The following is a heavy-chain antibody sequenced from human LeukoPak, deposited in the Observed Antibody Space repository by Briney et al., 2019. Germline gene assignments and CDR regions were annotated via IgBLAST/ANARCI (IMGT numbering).Heavy chain of an antibody. D-gene: IGHD3-10*01. V-gene: IGHV3-49*04. CDR3: TRDRVLWFGELPYYYYGMDV. Sequence: PGGSLRLSCTASGFTFCGYAMSWVRQARGKGVEWVGFIRSKDYGGTREYSACVKGRFTMSRDEYKSIAYLQMNSLKTEHTAVYYCTRDRVLWFGELPYYYYGMDVWGQGTTVTVSS. CDR1: GFTFCGYA. J-gene: IGHJ6*02. CDR2: IRSKDYGGTR.